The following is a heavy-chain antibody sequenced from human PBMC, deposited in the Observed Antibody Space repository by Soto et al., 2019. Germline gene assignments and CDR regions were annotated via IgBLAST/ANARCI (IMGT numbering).Heavy chain of an antibody. CDR1: GYTFTSYA. D-gene: IGHD2-15*01. V-gene: IGHV1-3*01. CDR2: INAGNGNT. CDR3: AGAYCSGGSCYSGLGFDP. J-gene: IGHJ5*02. Sequence: QVQRVQSGAEVKKPGASVKDSCKASGYTFTSYAMHWVRQAPGQRLEWMGWINAGNGNTKYSQKFQGRVTITRDTSVSTAYMGLSSVRSEDTDVYYCAGAYCSGGSCYSGLGFDPWCEGSLVTVSS.